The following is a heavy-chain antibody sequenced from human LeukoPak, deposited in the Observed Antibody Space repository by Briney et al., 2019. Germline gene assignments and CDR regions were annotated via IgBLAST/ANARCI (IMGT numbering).Heavy chain of an antibody. CDR3: GASLKTYCSGGKCRSDYYYYGMDV. V-gene: IGHV3-73*01. J-gene: IGHJ6*02. CDR2: IRSKANNYAP. D-gene: IGHD2-15*01. CDR1: GFTFSGSA. Sequence: GRSLKLSCAASGFTFSGSAIHWVRQASGKGLEWVGRIRSKANNYAPAYAASVEGRFTISREDSKNTAFLQMNALKTEDSAVYYCGASLKTYCSGGKCRSDYYYYGMDVWGQGTTVTVSS.